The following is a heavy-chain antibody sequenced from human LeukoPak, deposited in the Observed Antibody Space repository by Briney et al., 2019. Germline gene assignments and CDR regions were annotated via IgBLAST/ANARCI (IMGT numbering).Heavy chain of an antibody. V-gene: IGHV4-34*01. CDR3: ARTMDTAEDY. CDR1: GGSFSGYY. Sequence: PSETLSLTCAVYGGSFSGYYWSWIRQPPGKGLEWIGEINHSGSTNYNPSLKRRVTISVDTSKNQFSLKLSSVTAADTAVYYCARTMDTAEDYWGQGTLVTVSS. CDR2: INHSGST. D-gene: IGHD5-18*01. J-gene: IGHJ4*02.